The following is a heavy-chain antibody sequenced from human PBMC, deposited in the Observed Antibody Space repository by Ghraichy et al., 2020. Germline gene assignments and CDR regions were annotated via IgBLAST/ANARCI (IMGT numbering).Heavy chain of an antibody. J-gene: IGHJ5*02. Sequence: GGSLRLSCAASGFTFGNYAMTWVRQAPGKGLEWVSGISANGGATYYADSVKGRFTVSRDNSKNTLYLQMSSLRPEDTAVYYCAKAWGTCSGGSCTPDNWLDPWGHGTLVTFSS. V-gene: IGHV3-23*01. CDR3: AKAWGTCSGGSCTPDNWLDP. CDR1: GFTFGNYA. D-gene: IGHD2-15*01. CDR2: ISANGGAT.